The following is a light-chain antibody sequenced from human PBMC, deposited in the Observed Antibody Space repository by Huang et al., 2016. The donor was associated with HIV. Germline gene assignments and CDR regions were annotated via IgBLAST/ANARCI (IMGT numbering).Light chain of an antibody. CDR2: LGS. CDR3: MQALQTPV. J-gene: IGKJ3*01. V-gene: IGKV2-28*01. CDR1: QSLLHSNGYNY. Sequence: DAVMTQSPLSLPVTPGEPASISCRSSQSLLHSNGYNYLDWYVQKPGQSPHLLIYLGSNRASGVPDRFSGSGSGTDFTLKISRVEAEDVGVYYCMQALQTPVFGPGTKVDIK.